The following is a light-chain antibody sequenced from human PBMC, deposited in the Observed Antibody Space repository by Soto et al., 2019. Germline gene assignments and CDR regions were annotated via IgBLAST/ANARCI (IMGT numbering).Light chain of an antibody. J-gene: IGKJ4*01. CDR3: QQYKNWPPLT. CDR2: GAF. V-gene: IGKV3-15*01. CDR1: QSVSYN. Sequence: EIVMTQSPATLSVSPGETATLSCRASQSVSYNLAWYQQKPGQGPRLLIYGAFTRATGIPARFSGSGSGTEFTLTISSLQSEDFAVYYCQQYKNWPPLTFGGX.